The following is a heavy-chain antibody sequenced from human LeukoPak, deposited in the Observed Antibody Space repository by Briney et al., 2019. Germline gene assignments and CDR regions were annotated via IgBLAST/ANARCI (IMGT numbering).Heavy chain of an antibody. CDR3: AKGAKRLGYCSGGTCYSNYDYYYMDV. D-gene: IGHD2-15*01. CDR1: GFTFSSYG. J-gene: IGHJ6*03. V-gene: IGHV3-30*02. Sequence: PGGSLRLSCAASGFTFSSYGMHWVRQAPGKGLEWVAFIRYDGSKKYYADSVKGRFTISRDNSKNTLCLQMNSLRAEDTAVYYCAKGAKRLGYCSGGTCYSNYDYYYMDVWGKGTTVTISS. CDR2: IRYDGSKK.